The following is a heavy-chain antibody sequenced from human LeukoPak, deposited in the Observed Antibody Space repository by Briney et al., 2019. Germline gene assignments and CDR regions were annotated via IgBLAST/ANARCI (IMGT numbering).Heavy chain of an antibody. D-gene: IGHD1-26*01. Sequence: SMKVSCKASGGTFISYAISWVRQAPGQGLEWMGGIIPIFGTANYAQKFQGRVTITADESTSTAYMELSSLRSEDTAVYYCASLYSGSYYFDYWGQGTLVTVSS. V-gene: IGHV1-69*01. CDR2: IIPIFGTA. CDR1: GGTFISYA. CDR3: ASLYSGSYYFDY. J-gene: IGHJ4*02.